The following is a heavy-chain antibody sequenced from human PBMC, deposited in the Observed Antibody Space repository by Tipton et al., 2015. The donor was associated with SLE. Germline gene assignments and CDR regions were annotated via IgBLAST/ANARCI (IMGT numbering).Heavy chain of an antibody. J-gene: IGHJ4*02. Sequence: TLSLTCTVSGDSISNVGYYWSWIRQHPGKGLEWIGCIYYSGSTDYYDPSLESRVSISVDTSKNQFSLKLSSVTAADTAVYYCARDVGYDSSGYYHRYFDYWGQGTLVTVSS. CDR1: GDSISNVGYY. V-gene: IGHV4-31*03. CDR2: IYYSGSTD. CDR3: ARDVGYDSSGYYHRYFDY. D-gene: IGHD3-22*01.